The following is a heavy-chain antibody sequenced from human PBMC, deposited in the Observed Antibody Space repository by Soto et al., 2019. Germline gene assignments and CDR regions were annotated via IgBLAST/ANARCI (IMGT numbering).Heavy chain of an antibody. CDR3: ARAPGLVSYDFWSGYSYYYYGMDV. J-gene: IGHJ6*02. D-gene: IGHD3-3*01. CDR2: INPNSGGT. CDR1: GYTFTGYY. Sequence: ASVKVSCKASGYTFTGYYMHWVRQAPGQGLEWMGWINPNSGGTNYAQKFQGRVTMTRDTSISTAYMELSRLRSDDTAVYYCARAPGLVSYDFWSGYSYYYYGMDVWGQGTTVTVSS. V-gene: IGHV1-2*02.